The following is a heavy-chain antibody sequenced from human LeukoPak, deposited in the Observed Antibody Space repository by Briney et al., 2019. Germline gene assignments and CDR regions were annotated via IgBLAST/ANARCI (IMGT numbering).Heavy chain of an antibody. CDR1: GGSISSYY. CDR3: ARQDYYYDSSGYRDENWFDP. J-gene: IGHJ5*02. D-gene: IGHD3-22*01. V-gene: IGHV4-59*08. CDR2: IYYSGST. Sequence: SSETLSLTCTVSGGSISSYYWSWIRQPPGKGLEWIGYIYYSGSTNYNPSLKSRVTISVDTSKNQFSLKLSSVTAADTAVYYCARQDYYYDSSGYRDENWFDPWGQGTLVTVSS.